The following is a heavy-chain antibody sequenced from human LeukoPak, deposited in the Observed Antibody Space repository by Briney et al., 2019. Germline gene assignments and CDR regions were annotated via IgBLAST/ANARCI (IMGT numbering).Heavy chain of an antibody. Sequence: GGSLRLSCSVSGFTFSSYAMSWVRQAPGKGLEWVSTISGNGRSTYYGDSVKGRFTISRDNSKNTVFLQMNSLRAEDTAVYYCARGIGSTVFFDHWGQGTLVTVSS. V-gene: IGHV3-23*01. CDR2: ISGNGRST. J-gene: IGHJ4*02. D-gene: IGHD4-11*01. CDR1: GFTFSSYA. CDR3: ARGIGSTVFFDH.